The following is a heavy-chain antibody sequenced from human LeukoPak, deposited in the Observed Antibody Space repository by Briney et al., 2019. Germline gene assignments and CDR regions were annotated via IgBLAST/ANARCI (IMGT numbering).Heavy chain of an antibody. D-gene: IGHD1-7*01. CDR2: IGSSSNAI. Sequence: GGSLRLSCEASGFTFSFYSMNWVRQAPGKGLEWVSYIGSSSNAIYYADSVKGRFTISRDNAKNSLYLQMNSLKVEDTAVYYCARASGITGTTNYYYYYMDVWGKGTTVTVSS. CDR3: ARASGITGTTNYYYYYMDV. J-gene: IGHJ6*03. V-gene: IGHV3-48*01. CDR1: GFTFSFYS.